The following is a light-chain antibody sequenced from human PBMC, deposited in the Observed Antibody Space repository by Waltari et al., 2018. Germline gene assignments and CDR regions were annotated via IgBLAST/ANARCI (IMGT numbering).Light chain of an antibody. CDR2: WAS. Sequence: DIVMTQSPDSLAVSLGERATINCKSSQCVLFSSNNRHYLAWYHQKPGQSPKLALYWASTRESGVPDRFSGSGSATDFTLTISSLQAEDVAVYYCQQYYSSPFTFGPGTKLEIK. J-gene: IGKJ3*01. CDR3: QQYYSSPFT. V-gene: IGKV4-1*01. CDR1: QCVLFSSNNRHY.